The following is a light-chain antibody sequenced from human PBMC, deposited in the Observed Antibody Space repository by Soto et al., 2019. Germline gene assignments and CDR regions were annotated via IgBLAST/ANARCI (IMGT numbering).Light chain of an antibody. V-gene: IGLV2-14*03. CDR3: SSYPTRTTLI. Sequence: QSALTQPASVSGSPGQSITISCTGTSSDDGASNRVSWYQQHPGKAPKLMIYDVSNRPSGVSNRFSGSKSGNSASLTISGLQAEDEADYYCSSYPTRTTLIFGGGTKVTVL. CDR2: DVS. CDR1: SSDDGASNR. J-gene: IGLJ2*01.